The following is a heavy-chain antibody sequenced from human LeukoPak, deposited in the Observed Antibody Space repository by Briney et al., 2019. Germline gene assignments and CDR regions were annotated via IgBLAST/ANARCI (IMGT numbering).Heavy chain of an antibody. V-gene: IGHV3-7*04. CDR3: ARVYSRIYYYYYGMDV. Sequence: GGSLRLSCAASGFTFSSYWMSWVRQAPGKGLEWAANIKQDGSEKYYVDSVKGRFTISRDNAKNSLYLQMNSLRAEDTAVYYCARVYSRIYYYYYGMDVWGQGTTVTVSS. J-gene: IGHJ6*02. CDR2: IKQDGSEK. CDR1: GFTFSSYW. D-gene: IGHD1-14*01.